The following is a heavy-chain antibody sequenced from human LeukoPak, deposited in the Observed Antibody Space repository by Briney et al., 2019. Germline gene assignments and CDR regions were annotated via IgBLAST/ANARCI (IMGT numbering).Heavy chain of an antibody. Sequence: SETLSLTCAVSGGSISSGGYSWSWLRQPPGKGLEWIGYIYHSGSTYYNPSLKGRVTISVDRSKNQFSLKLSSVTAADTAVYYCARVGGYDLSWFDPWGQGTLVTVSS. V-gene: IGHV4-30-2*01. J-gene: IGHJ5*02. CDR1: GGSISSGGYS. CDR3: ARVGGYDLSWFDP. CDR2: IYHSGST. D-gene: IGHD5-12*01.